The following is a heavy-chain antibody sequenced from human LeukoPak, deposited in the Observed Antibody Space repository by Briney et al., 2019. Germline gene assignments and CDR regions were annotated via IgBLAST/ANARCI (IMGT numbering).Heavy chain of an antibody. D-gene: IGHD2-8*01. V-gene: IGHV3-23*01. J-gene: IGHJ4*02. CDR2: VSGGGAYT. Sequence: GGSLRLSCVGSGFSFSSFAMSWVRQAPGKGLEWVSTVSGGGAYTYYAESVKGRFTVSRDDSKSMHFLQMNSLRPEDTALYFCAKRLTVSAGYYLDSWGQGTLVTVSS. CDR3: AKRLTVSAGYYLDS. CDR1: GFSFSSFA.